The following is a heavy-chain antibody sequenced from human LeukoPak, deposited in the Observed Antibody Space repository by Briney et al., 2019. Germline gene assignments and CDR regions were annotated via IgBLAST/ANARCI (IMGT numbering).Heavy chain of an antibody. J-gene: IGHJ6*03. CDR2: IYHSGST. V-gene: IGHV4-4*02. CDR3: ARRAMVRGRKAAQHMDV. D-gene: IGHD3-10*01. CDR1: GGSISSGNW. Sequence: PSETLSLTRAVSGGSISSGNWWSWVRQPPGKGLEWIGEIYHSGSTNYNPSLKSRVTISVDTSKNQFSLKLSSVTAADTAVYYCARRAMVRGRKAAQHMDVWGKGTTVTVSS.